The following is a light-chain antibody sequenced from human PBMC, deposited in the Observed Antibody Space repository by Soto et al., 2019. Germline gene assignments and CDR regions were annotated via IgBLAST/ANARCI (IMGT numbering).Light chain of an antibody. CDR2: GAS. J-gene: IGKJ1*01. CDR1: QSVSSNY. CDR3: QQYAKLPRT. V-gene: IGKV3-20*01. Sequence: EVMLTQSPGTLSLSPGERATLSCRASQSVSSNYLAWYQQKSGQAPRILIYGASNRATGIQDRFSGSGSGTDFTLTIRRLEPEDFAVYYCQQYAKLPRTCGQGTKVQFK.